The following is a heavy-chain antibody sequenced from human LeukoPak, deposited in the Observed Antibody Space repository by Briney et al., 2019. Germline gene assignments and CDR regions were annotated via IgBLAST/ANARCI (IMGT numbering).Heavy chain of an antibody. CDR1: GGSISSSSYY. D-gene: IGHD3-22*01. V-gene: IGHV4-39*01. CDR3: ARRLRVYYYDSSGYYWEDFDY. CDR2: IYYSGST. Sequence: PSETLSLTXTVSGGSISSSSYYWGWIRQPPGKGLEWIGSIYYSGSTYYNPSLKSRVTISVDTSKNQFSLKLSSVTAADTAVYYCARRLRVYYYDSSGYYWEDFDYWGQGTLVTVSS. J-gene: IGHJ4*02.